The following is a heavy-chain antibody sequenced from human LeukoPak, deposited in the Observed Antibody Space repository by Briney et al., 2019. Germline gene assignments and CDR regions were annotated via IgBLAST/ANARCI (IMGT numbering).Heavy chain of an antibody. V-gene: IGHV4-34*01. CDR3: ARKGGGQLVNTRRWFDP. D-gene: IGHD6-6*01. Sequence: SETLSLTCGVYGGSYSDYYWSWIRQPPGKGLEWIGVINISGITNYNQSLKSRVTISLDTSKNQCSLKLSSLTAADTAVYYCARKGGGQLVNTRRWFDPWGQGTLVTVSS. CDR2: INISGIT. CDR1: GGSYSDYY. J-gene: IGHJ5*02.